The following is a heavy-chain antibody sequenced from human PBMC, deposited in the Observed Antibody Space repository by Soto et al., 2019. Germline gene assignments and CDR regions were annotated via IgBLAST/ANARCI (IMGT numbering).Heavy chain of an antibody. CDR3: ARDYAMDV. CDR2: ISISSSTI. J-gene: IGHJ6*02. CDR1: GFSLIAYK. V-gene: IGHV3-48*02. Sequence: GGSLRLSCAASGFSLIAYKMNWVRQGPWKGLEWISYISISSSTIFYSDSVKGRFTISRDNARNSLFLQMNSLRDEDTAVYYCARDYAMDVWGQGTTVTVSS.